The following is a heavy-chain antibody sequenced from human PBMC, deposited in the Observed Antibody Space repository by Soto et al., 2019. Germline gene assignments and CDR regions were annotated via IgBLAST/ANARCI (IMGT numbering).Heavy chain of an antibody. V-gene: IGHV2-70*12. CDR2: VDWDGDK. CDR3: ARRAAYSSSYFFDY. Sequence: SGPTLVNPTQTLTLTCTFSGFSLRTSGMCVSWIRQPPGKALEWLALVDWDGDKYYNTSLKTRLTISRDTSKNQVVLTMTNMDPVDTATYYCARRAAYSSSYFFDYWGQGSLVTVS. J-gene: IGHJ4*02. CDR1: GFSLRTSGMC. D-gene: IGHD6-6*01.